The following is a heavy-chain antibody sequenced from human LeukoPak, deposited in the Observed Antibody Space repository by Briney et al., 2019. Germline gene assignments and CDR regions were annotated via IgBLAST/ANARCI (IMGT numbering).Heavy chain of an antibody. D-gene: IGHD1-26*01. CDR2: VHNTGTT. J-gene: IGHJ4*02. CDR1: GGSISSYY. CDR3: AREVGTTGNFDS. Sequence: SETLSLTCTVSGGSISSYYWSWIRQPPGKGLDWIGYVHNTGTTNYSPSLKSRVTMSVDTSKNQFSLKMSSVTAADTATYYCAREVGTTGNFDSWGQGTLVTVSS. V-gene: IGHV4-59*01.